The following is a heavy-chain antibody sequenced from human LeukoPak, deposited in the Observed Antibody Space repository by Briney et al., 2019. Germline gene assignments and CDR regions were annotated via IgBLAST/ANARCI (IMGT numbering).Heavy chain of an antibody. D-gene: IGHD3-10*01. V-gene: IGHV4-4*09. CDR3: ARVITMVRGVIENWFDP. J-gene: IGHJ5*02. CDR1: GGSISSYY. Sequence: SETLSLTCTVSGGSISSYYWSWIRQPPGKGLEWIGYIRTSGSTNYNPSLKSRVTISVDTSKNQFSLKLSSVTAADTAVYYCARVITMVRGVIENWFDPWGQGTLVTVSS. CDR2: IRTSGST.